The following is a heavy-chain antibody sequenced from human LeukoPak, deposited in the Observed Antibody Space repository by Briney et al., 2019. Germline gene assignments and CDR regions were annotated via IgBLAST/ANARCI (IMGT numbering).Heavy chain of an antibody. Sequence: SETLSLTCTVSGGSISSGGYYWSWIRQHPGKGLEWIGYIYYSGSTYYNPSLKSRVTISVDTSKNQFSLKLSSVTAADTAVYYCASVERYFDWLYGASDIWGQGTMVTVSS. CDR2: IYYSGST. CDR1: GGSISSGGYY. V-gene: IGHV4-31*03. CDR3: ASVERYFDWLYGASDI. J-gene: IGHJ3*02. D-gene: IGHD3-9*01.